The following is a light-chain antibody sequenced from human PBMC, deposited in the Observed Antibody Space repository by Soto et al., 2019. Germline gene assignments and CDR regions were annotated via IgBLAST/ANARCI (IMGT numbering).Light chain of an antibody. J-gene: IGLJ1*01. CDR3: SAYTVSRTYV. Sequence: SVLAQPASVSGSPGQSNTISCTGTSSDVGAYNFVSWHQQHPGKAPKLMIYNVYDRPSGISYRFSGSKSGNTASLTISGLQGEDEADYYCSAYTVSRTYVFGTGTKVTVL. V-gene: IGLV2-14*03. CDR1: SSDVGAYNF. CDR2: NVY.